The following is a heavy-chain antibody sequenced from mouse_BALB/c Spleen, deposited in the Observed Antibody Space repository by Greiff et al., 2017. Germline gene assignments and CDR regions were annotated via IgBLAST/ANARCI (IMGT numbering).Heavy chain of an antibody. V-gene: IGHV5-4*02. CDR2: ISDGGSYT. D-gene: IGHD2-10*02. CDR3: AREGEYGNFFAY. J-gene: IGHJ3*01. Sequence: EVQVVESGGGLVKPGGSLKLSCAASGFTFSDYYMYWVRQTPEKRLEWVATISDGGSYTYYPDSVKGRFTISRDNAKNNLYLQMSSLKSEDTAMYYCAREGEYGNFFAYWGQGTLVTVSA. CDR1: GFTFSDYY.